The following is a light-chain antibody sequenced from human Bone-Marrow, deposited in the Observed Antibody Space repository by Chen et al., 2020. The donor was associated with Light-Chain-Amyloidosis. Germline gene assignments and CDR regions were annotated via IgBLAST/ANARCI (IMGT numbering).Light chain of an antibody. CDR3: QQYGTSPLT. V-gene: IGKV3-20*01. J-gene: IGKJ4*01. CDR1: QTISSNY. Sequence: EIVLTQSPGTLYLSPGEGANLSCRDSQTISSNYLTWYQQNFGQAPRLLIYGSSSRATGIPDRFTGSGSGTDFTLTINRLEPEDFAMYYCQQYGTSPLTFGGGTKVEIK. CDR2: GSS.